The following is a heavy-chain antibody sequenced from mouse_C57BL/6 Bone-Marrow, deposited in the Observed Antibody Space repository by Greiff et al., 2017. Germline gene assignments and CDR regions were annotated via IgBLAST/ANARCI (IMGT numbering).Heavy chain of an antibody. Sequence: QVQLKQSGPELVKPGASVKISCKASGYTFTDYYINWVKQRPGQGLEWIGWIFPGSGSTYYNEKFKGKATLTVDKSSSTAYMLLSSLTSEDSAVYFCARWGTVVATDYAMDYWGQVTSVTVSS. D-gene: IGHD1-1*01. CDR2: IFPGSGST. J-gene: IGHJ4*01. V-gene: IGHV1-75*01. CDR1: GYTFTDYY. CDR3: ARWGTVVATDYAMDY.